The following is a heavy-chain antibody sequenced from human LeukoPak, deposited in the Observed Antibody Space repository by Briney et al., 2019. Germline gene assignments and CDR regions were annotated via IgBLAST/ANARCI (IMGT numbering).Heavy chain of an antibody. CDR2: TSYRSKWYN. D-gene: IGHD5-24*01. CDR1: GDSVSTNSVA. Sequence: SQTLSLTCAISGDSVSTNSVAWNWIRQSPSRGLEWRGRTSYRSKWYNDYAVSVKSRITITPDTSKNQFSLQLNSVTPEDTAVYYCAREAEITRFDYWGQGTLVTVSS. V-gene: IGHV6-1*01. J-gene: IGHJ4*02. CDR3: AREAEITRFDY.